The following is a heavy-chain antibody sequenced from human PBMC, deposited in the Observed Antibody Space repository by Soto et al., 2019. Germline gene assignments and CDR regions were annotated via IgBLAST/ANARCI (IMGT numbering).Heavy chain of an antibody. CDR2: ISSSSSYI. CDR1: GFTFSTYS. V-gene: IGHV3-21*01. D-gene: IGHD3-22*01. Sequence: GGSLRLSWAASGFTFSTYSMNWVRQAPGKGLEWVSSISSSSSYIYYADSVKGRFTISRDNAKNSLYLQMNSLRAEDTAVYYCARYDSSGYYWPYYYYGMDVWGQGTTVTVSS. CDR3: ARYDSSGYYWPYYYYGMDV. J-gene: IGHJ6*02.